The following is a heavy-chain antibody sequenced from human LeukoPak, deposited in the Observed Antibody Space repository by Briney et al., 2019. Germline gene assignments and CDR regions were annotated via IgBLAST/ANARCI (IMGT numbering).Heavy chain of an antibody. CDR3: AKVTYGDYGVDY. J-gene: IGHJ4*02. CDR2: ISGGGGST. V-gene: IGHV3-23*01. Sequence: GRSLRLSCAASGFTFSSYAMHWVRQAPGKGLEWVSAISGGGGSTYYADSVKGRFTISRDNSKNTLYLQMNSLRAEDTAVYYCAKVTYGDYGVDYWGQGTLVTVSS. D-gene: IGHD4-17*01. CDR1: GFTFSSYA.